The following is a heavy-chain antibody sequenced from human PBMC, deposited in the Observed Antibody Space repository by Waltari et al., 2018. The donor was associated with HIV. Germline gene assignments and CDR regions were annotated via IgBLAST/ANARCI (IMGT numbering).Heavy chain of an antibody. CDR1: GGSVSSSFYFWDTSPTYY. V-gene: IGHV4-39*01. D-gene: IGHD3-22*01. CDR3: ARRHFLDNNGYFVPRFFSYNNVEV. CDR2: IHFSGGA. J-gene: IGHJ6*02. Sequence: QLQESSPRLVTPSEHLSLNSTVAGGSVSSSFYFWDTSPTYYRPWISLPPWKALDWFCSIHFSGGAHYNPSLDNRVTITLDTASNQFSLKVTSVTAADTATYYCARRHFLDNNGYFVPRFFSYNNVEVWGQGTTVTVSS.